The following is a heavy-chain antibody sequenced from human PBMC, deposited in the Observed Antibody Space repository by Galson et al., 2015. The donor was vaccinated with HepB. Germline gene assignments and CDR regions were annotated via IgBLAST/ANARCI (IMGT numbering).Heavy chain of an antibody. CDR2: ISWNSGRI. J-gene: IGHJ3*01. D-gene: IGHD3-22*01. Sequence: SLRLSCAASGFIFDDYAMHWVRQPPGKGLEWVSGISWNSGRIGYADSVKGRFTISRDNAKNSLYLQMNSLRPEDTALYYCAKDKADNNGYDAFDVWGQGTMVT. V-gene: IGHV3-9*01. CDR1: GFIFDDYA. CDR3: AKDKADNNGYDAFDV.